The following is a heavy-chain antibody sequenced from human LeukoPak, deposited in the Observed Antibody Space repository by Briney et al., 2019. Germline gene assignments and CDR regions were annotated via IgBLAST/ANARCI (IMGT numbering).Heavy chain of an antibody. D-gene: IGHD1-14*01. CDR2: ISFSSAYI. V-gene: IGHV3-21*01. CDR1: GFTFNNYG. Sequence: GGSLRLSCAASGFTFNNYGMHWVRQAPGKGLEWVSSISFSSAYIYYADSLKGRFTISRDNANNSLSLQMNSLRAEDTAVYYCARDSQTRSASHIWGQGTMVTVS. J-gene: IGHJ3*02. CDR3: ARDSQTRSASHI.